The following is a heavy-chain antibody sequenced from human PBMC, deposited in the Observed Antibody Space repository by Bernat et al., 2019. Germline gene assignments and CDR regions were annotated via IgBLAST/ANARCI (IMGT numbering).Heavy chain of an antibody. Sequence: QITLKESGPTLVKPTQTLTLTCTFSGFSLSTSGVVVGWIRQPPGKALEWLALLYWDDDKRYSPSLKSRLTITKGTSKNQVVLTMTNMDPVDTATYYCAHRRGVVVVDANIQVDGWFETWGKGTLVTVSS. V-gene: IGHV2-5*02. CDR1: GFSLSTSGVV. CDR2: LYWDDDK. CDR3: AHRRGVVVVDANIQVDGWFET. J-gene: IGHJ5*02. D-gene: IGHD2-15*01.